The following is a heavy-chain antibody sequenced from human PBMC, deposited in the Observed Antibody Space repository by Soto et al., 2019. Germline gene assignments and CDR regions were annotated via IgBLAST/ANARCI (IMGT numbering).Heavy chain of an antibody. CDR1: GYSLSSGSY. D-gene: IGHD6-19*01. J-gene: IGHJ4*01. V-gene: IGHV4-38-2*01. CDR3: ARVHVMVVAGSTFDY. Sequence: SETLSLTCAGSGYSLSSGSYWGWIRQPPGKGPEWIASIYHGGTTFYNPSLKSRVTISVDTSKNHYSLKLKSVTAADTAVYYCARVHVMVVAGSTFDYWGPGTLVTVSS. CDR2: IYHGGTT.